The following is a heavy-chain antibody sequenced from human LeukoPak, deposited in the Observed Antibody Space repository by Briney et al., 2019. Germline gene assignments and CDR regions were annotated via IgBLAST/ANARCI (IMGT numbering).Heavy chain of an antibody. J-gene: IGHJ4*02. V-gene: IGHV1-18*01. Sequence: ASVKASCKASGYTFTSYGISWVRQAPGQGLEWMGWISAYNGNTNYAQKLQGRVTMTTDTSTSTAYMELRSLRSDDTAVYYCARSESDIVVVPAAMNYWGQGTLATVSS. CDR2: ISAYNGNT. D-gene: IGHD2-2*01. CDR1: GYTFTSYG. CDR3: ARSESDIVVVPAAMNY.